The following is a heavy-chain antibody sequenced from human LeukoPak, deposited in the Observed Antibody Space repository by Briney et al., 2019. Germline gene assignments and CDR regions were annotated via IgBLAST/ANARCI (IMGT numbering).Heavy chain of an antibody. CDR1: GGSISSYY. D-gene: IGHD5-18*01. Sequence: SETLSLTCTVSGGSISSYYWSWLRQPPGKGLEWLGYIYYSGSTNYNPSLKSRVTISVDTSKNQFSLKLSSVTAADTAVYYCARANRYSYGLNWFDPWGQGTLVTVSS. CDR2: IYYSGST. V-gene: IGHV4-59*01. J-gene: IGHJ5*02. CDR3: ARANRYSYGLNWFDP.